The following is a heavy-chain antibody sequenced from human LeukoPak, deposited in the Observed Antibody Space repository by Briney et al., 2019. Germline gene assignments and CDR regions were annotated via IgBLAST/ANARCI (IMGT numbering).Heavy chain of an antibody. Sequence: ASVKVSCKASGYTFTSYYMHWVRQAPGQGLEWMGIINPSGGSTSYAQKFQGRVTMTRDTSTRTVYMELSSLRSEDTAVYYCARADSSGWYVGYFDYWGQGTLVTVSS. CDR2: INPSGGST. CDR3: ARADSSGWYVGYFDY. D-gene: IGHD6-19*01. J-gene: IGHJ4*02. CDR1: GYTFTSYY. V-gene: IGHV1-46*01.